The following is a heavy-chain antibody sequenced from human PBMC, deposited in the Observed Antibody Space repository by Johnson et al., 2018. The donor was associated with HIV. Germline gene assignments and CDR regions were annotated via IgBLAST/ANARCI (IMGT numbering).Heavy chain of an antibody. CDR2: INWNGGRT. J-gene: IGHJ3*01. Sequence: VQLVESGGGVVRPGGSLRLSCAAAGFTFDDYGMSWVRQAPGKGLEWVSGINWNGGRTGYVDSMKGRFTISRDNAKHSLYLQMNSLRAEDMALYYFARGGLGYQNIHDPFDVWGQGTMVTVSS. CDR1: GFTFDDYG. V-gene: IGHV3-20*04. D-gene: IGHD3-16*02. CDR3: ARGGLGYQNIHDPFDV.